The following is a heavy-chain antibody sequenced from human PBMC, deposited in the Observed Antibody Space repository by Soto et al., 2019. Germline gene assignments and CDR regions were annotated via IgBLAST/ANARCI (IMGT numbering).Heavy chain of an antibody. CDR3: ARTRWAGL. V-gene: IGHV4-59*01. J-gene: IGHJ2*01. Sequence: SETLSLTCTVSGGSISGYYWSWIRQPPGKGLEWIGYIYYTGITNYNPSLKSRVTISVDTSKNQFSLKLSSVTAADTAVYYCARTRWAGLWGRGNLVT. CDR2: IYYTGIT. CDR1: GGSISGYY.